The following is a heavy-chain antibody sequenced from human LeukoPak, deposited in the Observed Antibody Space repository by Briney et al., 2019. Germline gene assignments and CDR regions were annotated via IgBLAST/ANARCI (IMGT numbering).Heavy chain of an antibody. V-gene: IGHV3-74*01. Sequence: GGSLRLSCAASGFTFSTFWMYWVRQAPGKGLVWVSQINSDGSSTNYADSVKGRFTISRDNAKNTLYLQMNSLRAEDTAVYYCVRSGLFYNFDYWGQGTLVTVSS. CDR1: GFTFSTFW. J-gene: IGHJ4*02. CDR2: INSDGSST. CDR3: VRSGLFYNFDY. D-gene: IGHD3-10*01.